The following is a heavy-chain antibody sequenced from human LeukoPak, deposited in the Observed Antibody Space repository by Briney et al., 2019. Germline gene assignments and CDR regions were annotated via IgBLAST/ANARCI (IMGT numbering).Heavy chain of an antibody. Sequence: GESLRLSCAASGLTFSSSKMHWVRQAPGKGLEWVSFISGSSTATQYADAVKGRFTISRDIGRKALYLQINSLRDEDTSVYYCARGGGRSYSDAFDIWGQGTVVTVSS. V-gene: IGHV3-48*02. CDR2: ISGSSTAT. D-gene: IGHD1-26*01. CDR1: GLTFSSSK. J-gene: IGHJ3*02. CDR3: ARGGGRSYSDAFDI.